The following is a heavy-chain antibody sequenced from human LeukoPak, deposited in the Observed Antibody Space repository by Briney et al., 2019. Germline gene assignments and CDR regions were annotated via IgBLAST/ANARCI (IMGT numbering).Heavy chain of an antibody. CDR2: ISYDGSNK. D-gene: IGHD1-1*01. CDR1: GFTFGSYG. J-gene: IGHJ4*02. V-gene: IGHV3-30*18. CDR3: AKPRTLGTGYRGYFDY. Sequence: QPGRSLRLSCAASGFTFGSYGMHWVRQAPGKGLEWVAVISYDGSNKYYADSVKGRFTISRDNSKNTLYLQMNSLRAEDTAVYYCAKPRTLGTGYRGYFDYWGQGTLVTVSS.